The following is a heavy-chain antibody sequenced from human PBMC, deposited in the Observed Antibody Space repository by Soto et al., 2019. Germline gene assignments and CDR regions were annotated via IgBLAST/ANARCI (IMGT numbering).Heavy chain of an antibody. Sequence: PGGSLRLSCAASRFTFSSYWMHWVRQAPGKGLVWVSRINSDGSSTSYADSVKGRFTISRDNAKNTLYLQMNSLRAEDTAVYYCARGHFDFFTGPLYGMDFWGQGITVTVSS. CDR3: ARGHFDFFTGPLYGMDF. J-gene: IGHJ6*02. CDR1: RFTFSSYW. V-gene: IGHV3-74*01. CDR2: INSDGSST. D-gene: IGHD3-9*01.